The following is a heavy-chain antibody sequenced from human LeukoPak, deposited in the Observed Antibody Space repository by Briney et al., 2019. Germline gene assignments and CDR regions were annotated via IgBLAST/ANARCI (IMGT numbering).Heavy chain of an antibody. CDR1: GFTFSSYA. D-gene: IGHD5-12*01. CDR2: ISYDGSNK. Sequence: GGSRRLSCAASGFTFSSYAMHWVRQAPGKGLEWVAVISYDGSNKYYADSVKGRFTISRDNSKNTLYLQMNSLRAEDTAVYYCARDGVATISFWFDPWGQGTLVTVSS. J-gene: IGHJ5*02. CDR3: ARDGVATISFWFDP. V-gene: IGHV3-30-3*01.